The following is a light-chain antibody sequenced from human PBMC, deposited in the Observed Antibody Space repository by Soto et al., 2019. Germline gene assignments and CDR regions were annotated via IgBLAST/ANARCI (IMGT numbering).Light chain of an antibody. Sequence: EIVLTQSPGTLSLSPVERATLSCMASQSVSAGHLAWYQQKPGQAPRLLIYGASSRATGIPDRFSGSGSGTDFTLTISRLEPEDFAVYFCQQYGSSPLTFGGGTKVDNK. J-gene: IGKJ4*01. CDR2: GAS. V-gene: IGKV3-20*01. CDR1: QSVSAGH. CDR3: QQYGSSPLT.